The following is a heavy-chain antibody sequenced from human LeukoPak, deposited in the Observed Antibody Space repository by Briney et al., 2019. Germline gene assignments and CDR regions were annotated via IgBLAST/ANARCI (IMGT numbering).Heavy chain of an antibody. CDR3: ARDVARYYDSSGYDP. D-gene: IGHD3-22*01. V-gene: IGHV1-46*01. CDR1: GYTFTNYY. Sequence: ASVKVSCKASGYTFTNYYMHWVRQAPGQGLEWMGIINPSGGSTSYAQKFQGRVTMTRDMSTSTVYMELSSLRSEDTAVYYCARDVARYYDSSGYDPWGQGTLVTVSS. CDR2: INPSGGST. J-gene: IGHJ5*02.